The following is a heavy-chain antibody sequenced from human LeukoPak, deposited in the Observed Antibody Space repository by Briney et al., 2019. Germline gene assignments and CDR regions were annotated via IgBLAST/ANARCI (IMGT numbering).Heavy chain of an antibody. CDR3: AREGTRDGYNYFDY. J-gene: IGHJ4*02. D-gene: IGHD5-24*01. CDR2: ISSSSSTI. Sequence: GGSLRLPCAASGLTFSSYSMNWVRQAPGKRLEWVSYISSSSSTIYYADSVKGRFTISRDNAKNSLYLQMNSLRDEDTAVYYCAREGTRDGYNYFDYWGQGTLVTVSS. V-gene: IGHV3-48*02. CDR1: GLTFSSYS.